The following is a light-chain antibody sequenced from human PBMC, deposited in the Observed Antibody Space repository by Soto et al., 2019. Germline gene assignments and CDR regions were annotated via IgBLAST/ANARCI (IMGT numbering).Light chain of an antibody. V-gene: IGLV2-23*02. CDR1: SSDVGSYNL. J-gene: IGLJ1*01. CDR2: EVS. Sequence: SVLTQPASVSGSPGQSITISCTGTSSDVGSYNLVSWYQQHPGKAPKLMIYEVSKRPSGVSNRFSGSKSGNRASLTISGLQAEDEADYYCCSYAGSSTFVFGTGTKVTVL. CDR3: CSYAGSSTFV.